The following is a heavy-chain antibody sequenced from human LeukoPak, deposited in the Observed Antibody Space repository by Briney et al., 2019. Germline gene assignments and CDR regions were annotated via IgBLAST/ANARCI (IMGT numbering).Heavy chain of an antibody. CDR3: AKDPTVVTRGHDY. Sequence: GGSLRLSCAASGFTFSSYAMSWVRQAPGKGQEWVSAISGSGGSTYYADSVKGRFTISRDNSKNTLYLQMNSLRAEDTAVYYCAKDPTVVTRGHDYWGQGTLVTVSS. V-gene: IGHV3-23*01. D-gene: IGHD4-23*01. CDR2: ISGSGGST. CDR1: GFTFSSYA. J-gene: IGHJ4*02.